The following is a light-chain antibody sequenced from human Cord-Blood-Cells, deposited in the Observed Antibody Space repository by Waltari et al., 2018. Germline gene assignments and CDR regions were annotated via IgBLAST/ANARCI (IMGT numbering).Light chain of an antibody. J-gene: IGLJ1*01. V-gene: IGLV2-11*01. CDR3: CSYAGSYTLYV. CDR1: SSDVGGYNY. Sequence: QSALTQPRSVSGSPGQSVTISCTGTSSDVGGYNYVSWYQQHPGKAPKLMIYDVSNRPSVVPDRFSCSKSGNTASLTISGLQAEDEADYYCCSYAGSYTLYVFGTGTKVTVL. CDR2: DVS.